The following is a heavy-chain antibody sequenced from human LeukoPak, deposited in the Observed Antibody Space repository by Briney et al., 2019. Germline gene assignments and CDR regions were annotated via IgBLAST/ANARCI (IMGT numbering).Heavy chain of an antibody. Sequence: GGSLRLSCAASGFTFSDHYMDWVRQAPGKGLEWVAVLSYDGSNKDHADSVKGRFTISRDNSKNTLYLQMNSLRAEDTAVYYCAREAIGVTFDIWGQGTMVTVSS. D-gene: IGHD2-8*01. V-gene: IGHV3-30*03. J-gene: IGHJ3*02. CDR1: GFTFSDHY. CDR3: AREAIGVTFDI. CDR2: LSYDGSNK.